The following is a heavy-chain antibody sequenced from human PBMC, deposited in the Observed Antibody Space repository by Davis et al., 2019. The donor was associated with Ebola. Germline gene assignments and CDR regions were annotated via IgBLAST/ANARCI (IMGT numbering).Heavy chain of an antibody. D-gene: IGHD5-18*01. Sequence: SETLSLTCAVYGGSFSVYYWSWIRQPPGKGLEWIGEINHSGSTNYNPSLKSRVTISVDTSKNQFSLKLSSVTAADTAVYYCARVRGYSYIDYWGQGTLVTVSS. CDR2: INHSGST. CDR1: GGSFSVYY. CDR3: ARVRGYSYIDY. J-gene: IGHJ4*02. V-gene: IGHV4-34*01.